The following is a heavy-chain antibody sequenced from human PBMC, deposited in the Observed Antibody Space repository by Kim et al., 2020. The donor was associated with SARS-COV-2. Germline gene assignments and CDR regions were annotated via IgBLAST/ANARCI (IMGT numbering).Heavy chain of an antibody. CDR1: GGSISSYY. Sequence: SETLSLTCTVSGGSISSYYWSWIRQPPGKGLEWIGYIYYSGSTNYNPSLKSRVTISVDTSKNQFSLKLSSVTAADTAVYYCARDGGLRLCLGELSLRYYGVDVWGQGTTVTVSS. CDR3: ARDGGLRLCLGELSLRYYGVDV. J-gene: IGHJ6*02. V-gene: IGHV4-59*01. CDR2: IYYSGST. D-gene: IGHD3-16*02.